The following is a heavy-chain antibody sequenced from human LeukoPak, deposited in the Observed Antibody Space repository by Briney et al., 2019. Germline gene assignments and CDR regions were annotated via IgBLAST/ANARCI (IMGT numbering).Heavy chain of an antibody. V-gene: IGHV4-30-4*01. D-gene: IGHD5-18*01. Sequence: PSETLSLTCSVSGGSISSGAYYWSWIRQPPGKGLEWIGYIYYSGSTYYNLSLKSRVTISVDTSKNQFSLKLSSVTAADTAVYYCARDAGSYSFWAFDYWGQGTLVTVSS. CDR3: ARDAGSYSFWAFDY. CDR1: GGSISSGAYY. J-gene: IGHJ4*02. CDR2: IYYSGST.